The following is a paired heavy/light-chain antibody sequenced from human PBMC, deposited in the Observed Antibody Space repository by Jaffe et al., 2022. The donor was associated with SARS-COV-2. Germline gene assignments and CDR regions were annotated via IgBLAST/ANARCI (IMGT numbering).Heavy chain of an antibody. V-gene: IGHV7-4-1*02. CDR3: ARSLTVTTSP. CDR1: GYTFTNYG. D-gene: IGHD4-17*01. J-gene: IGHJ5*02. CDR2: IDTNTGNP. Sequence: QVQLVQSGSELKEPGASVKVSCKASGYTFTNYGINWVRQAPGQGLEWMGWIDTNTGNPTYAQGFTGRFVFSLATSVSTAYLQISSLKAEDTGVYYCARSLTVTTSPWGQGTLVTVSS.
Light chain of an antibody. J-gene: IGKJ1*01. CDR3: LQYNSYPRT. CDR1: QGIRND. CDR2: AAS. V-gene: IGKV1-17*01. Sequence: DIQMTQSPSSLSASVGDRVTITCRASQGIRNDLGWYQQRPGKAPKRLIFAASSLQSGVPSRFSGSGSGTEFTLTISSLQPEDFATYYCLQYNSYPRTFGQGTKVEIK.